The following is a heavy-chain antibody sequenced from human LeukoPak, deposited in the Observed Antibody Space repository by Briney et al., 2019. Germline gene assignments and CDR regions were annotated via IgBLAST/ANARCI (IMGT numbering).Heavy chain of an antibody. CDR1: GGSISSGRYY. D-gene: IGHD3-10*01. Sequence: SETLSLTCTVSGGSISSGRYYWSWIRQPAGKGLEWIGRIYTSGSTNYNPSLKSRVTISLDTSKNQFSLKLSSVTAADTAVYYCAREGTYFGSESYYYYYYMDVWGKGTTVTISS. CDR2: IYTSGST. J-gene: IGHJ6*03. V-gene: IGHV4-61*02. CDR3: AREGTYFGSESYYYYYYMDV.